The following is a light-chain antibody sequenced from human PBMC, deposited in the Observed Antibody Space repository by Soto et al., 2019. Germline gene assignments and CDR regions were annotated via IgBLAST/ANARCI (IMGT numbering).Light chain of an antibody. V-gene: IGKV3-20*01. CDR1: RPVNRNY. CDR2: GVS. CDR3: QQYIASPRT. Sequence: EIVLTQSPGTLALSLGDEATLSCTPSRPVNRNYLAWYLQKPAQPPRLLIYGVSNRAPGVPDRFSGGGSGTEFTLTIARLEPDDFGTYYCQQYIASPRTFGQGTRLEVK. J-gene: IGKJ1*01.